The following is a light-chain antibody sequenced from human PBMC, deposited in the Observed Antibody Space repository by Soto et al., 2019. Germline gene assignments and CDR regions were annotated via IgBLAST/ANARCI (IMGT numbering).Light chain of an antibody. CDR1: QSISSY. CDR2: AAS. J-gene: IGKJ4*01. Sequence: DIQMTQSPSSLSASVGDRVTITCRASQSISSYLNWYQQKPGKAPKLLIYAASSLQSGVPSRFSGSGSGTDFTLNISSLQPEDFETYYCQQSYSTPTTFGGGTKVDIK. CDR3: QQSYSTPTT. V-gene: IGKV1-39*01.